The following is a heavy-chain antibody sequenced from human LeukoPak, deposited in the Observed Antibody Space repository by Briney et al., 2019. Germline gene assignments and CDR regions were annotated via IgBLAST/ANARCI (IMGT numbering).Heavy chain of an antibody. CDR2: ISSNGGST. V-gene: IGHV3-64*02. Sequence: GGSLRLSCAASGFTFSSYAMHWVRQAPGKGLEYVSAISSNGGSTYYADSVKGRFTVSRDNDQNSMYLQMNSLRADDTAMYYCARVVAVVVTGIFDVWGQGTMVAVSS. D-gene: IGHD2-15*01. CDR3: ARVVAVVVTGIFDV. CDR1: GFTFSSYA. J-gene: IGHJ3*01.